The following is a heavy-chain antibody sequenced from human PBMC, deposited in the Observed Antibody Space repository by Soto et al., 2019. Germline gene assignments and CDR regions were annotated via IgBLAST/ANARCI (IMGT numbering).Heavy chain of an antibody. V-gene: IGHV4-30-4*01. D-gene: IGHD3-10*01. CDR1: GGSISSGDYY. CDR2: INHSGST. J-gene: IGHJ4*02. Sequence: PSETLSLTCTVSGGSISSGDYYWSWIRQPPGKGLEWIGEINHSGSTNYNPSLKSRVTISVDTSKNQFSLKLSSVTAADTAVYYCARGVTMVRGVMMGIDYWGQGTLVTVSS. CDR3: ARGVTMVRGVMMGIDY.